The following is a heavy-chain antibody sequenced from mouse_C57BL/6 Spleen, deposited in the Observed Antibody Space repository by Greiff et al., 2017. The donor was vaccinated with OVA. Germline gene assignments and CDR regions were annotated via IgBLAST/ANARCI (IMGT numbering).Heavy chain of an antibody. CDR2: INPGSGGT. CDR3: ARGITTVVGYYYAMDY. Sequence: QVQLKQSGAELVRPGTSVKVSCKASGYAFTNYLIEWVKQRPGQGLEWIGVINPGSGGTNYNEKFKGKATLTADKSSSTAYMQLSSLTSEDSAVYFCARGITTVVGYYYAMDYWGQGTSVTVSS. CDR1: GYAFTNYL. V-gene: IGHV1-54*01. D-gene: IGHD1-1*01. J-gene: IGHJ4*01.